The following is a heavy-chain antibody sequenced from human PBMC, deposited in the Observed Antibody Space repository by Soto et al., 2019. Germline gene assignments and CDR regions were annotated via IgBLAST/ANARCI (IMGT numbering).Heavy chain of an antibody. CDR1: GGSINNSSFY. D-gene: IGHD3-10*01. J-gene: IGHJ4*02. V-gene: IGHV4-39*01. Sequence: QLQLQESGPGLVKPSETLSLTCTVSGGSINNSSFYWGWVRQPPGKRLEWIGSIYYSGSAYYNPSLTSRLTLSVDTSKNQFSLNLSSVTAADTAVYFCARRPLVRGIIPYYFDSWGQGTLVTVSS. CDR2: IYYSGSA. CDR3: ARRPLVRGIIPYYFDS.